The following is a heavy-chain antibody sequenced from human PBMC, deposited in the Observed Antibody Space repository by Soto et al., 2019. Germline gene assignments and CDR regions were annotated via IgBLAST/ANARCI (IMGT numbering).Heavy chain of an antibody. Sequence: ETLSLTCSVSGGSINYNRYYWGWIRQLQGKGLVWVGGIFYTGTTYFSASLKDRVTISVDTSKNSFSRNLTSVTAADTAVYFCARLVVVAPVANAWGQGTLVTVSS. J-gene: IGHJ5*02. V-gene: IGHV4-39*02. CDR2: IFYTGTT. CDR1: GGSINYNRYY. CDR3: ARLVVVAPVANA. D-gene: IGHD2-2*01.